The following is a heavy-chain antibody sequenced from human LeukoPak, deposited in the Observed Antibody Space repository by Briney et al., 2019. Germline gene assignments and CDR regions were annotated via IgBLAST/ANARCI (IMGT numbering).Heavy chain of an antibody. D-gene: IGHD1-26*01. V-gene: IGHV3-30*02. Sequence: GGSLRLSCAASGFIFSSFGMHWVRQAPGKGLEWVAFIRYDGRNKYYADSVKGRFTISRDNSKNALYLQMNSLRGEDTAVYYCAKDSLRERIVGSTTRGVNDYWGQGTLVTVSS. J-gene: IGHJ4*02. CDR1: GFIFSSFG. CDR3: AKDSLRERIVGSTTRGVNDY. CDR2: IRYDGRNK.